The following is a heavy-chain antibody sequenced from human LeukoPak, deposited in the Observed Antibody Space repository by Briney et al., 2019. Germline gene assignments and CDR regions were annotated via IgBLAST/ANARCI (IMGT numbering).Heavy chain of an antibody. CDR3: ARDQVATIPLYYFDY. CDR2: IDSSGSTI. Sequence: PGGSLRLSCAASGFTFSDYYMSWIRQAPGKGLEWVSYIDSSGSTIYYADSVKGRFTISRDNSKNTLYLQMNSLRAEDTAVYYCARDQVATIPLYYFDYWGQGTLVTVSS. V-gene: IGHV3-11*04. D-gene: IGHD5-12*01. CDR1: GFTFSDYY. J-gene: IGHJ4*02.